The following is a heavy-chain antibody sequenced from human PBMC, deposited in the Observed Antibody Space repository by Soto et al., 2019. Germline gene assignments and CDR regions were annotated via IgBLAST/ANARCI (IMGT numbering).Heavy chain of an antibody. CDR2: IYYSGST. V-gene: IGHV4-59*01. Sequence: SETLSLTCTVSGGSISSYYWSWIRQPPGKGLEWIGYIYYSGSTNYNPSLKSRVTISVDTSKNQFSLKLSSVTAADTAVYYCATLYDENNWFDPWGQGTLVTVSS. J-gene: IGHJ5*02. CDR3: ATLYDENNWFDP. D-gene: IGHD3-16*01. CDR1: GGSISSYY.